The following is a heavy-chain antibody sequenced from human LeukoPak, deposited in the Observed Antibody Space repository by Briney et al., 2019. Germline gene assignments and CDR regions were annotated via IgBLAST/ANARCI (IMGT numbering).Heavy chain of an antibody. Sequence: GGSLGLSCAASGFTFSSYGMHWVRQAPGKGLEWVAVIWYDGSNKYYADSAKGRFTISRDNSKNTLYLQMNSLRAEDTAVYYCARDLTGYYYYYGMDVWGQGTTVTVSS. J-gene: IGHJ6*02. CDR3: ARDLTGYYYYYGMDV. V-gene: IGHV3-33*01. CDR1: GFTFSSYG. D-gene: IGHD7-27*01. CDR2: IWYDGSNK.